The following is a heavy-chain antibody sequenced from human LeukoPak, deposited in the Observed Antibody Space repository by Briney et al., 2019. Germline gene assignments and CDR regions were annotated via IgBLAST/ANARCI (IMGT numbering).Heavy chain of an antibody. J-gene: IGHJ3*02. CDR3: ARARIAAAGTSTFDI. V-gene: IGHV3-48*03. CDR1: GFTFSSYE. CDR2: ISSSGSTI. D-gene: IGHD6-13*01. Sequence: GGSLRLSCAASGFTFSSYEMNWVRQAPGKGLEWVSYISSSGSTIYYADSVKGRFTISRDNAKNSLYLQMNSLRAEDTSVYYCARARIAAAGTSTFDIWGQGTMVTVSS.